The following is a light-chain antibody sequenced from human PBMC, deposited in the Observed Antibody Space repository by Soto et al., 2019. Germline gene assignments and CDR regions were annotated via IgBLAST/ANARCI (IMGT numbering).Light chain of an antibody. CDR3: SSKTTSSTLVV. Sequence: QSVLTQPASVSGSPGRSITISCTGTTSDVGGYNSVSWYQQHPGKAPKLMIYDVIKRPSGVSNRFSGSKSGNTASLTISGLQAEDEADYYCSSKTTSSTLVVFGGGTKLTVL. CDR1: TSDVGGYNS. J-gene: IGLJ3*02. CDR2: DVI. V-gene: IGLV2-14*03.